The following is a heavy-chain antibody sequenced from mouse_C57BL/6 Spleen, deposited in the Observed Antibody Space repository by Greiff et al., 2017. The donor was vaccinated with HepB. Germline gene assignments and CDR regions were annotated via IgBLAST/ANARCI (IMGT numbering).Heavy chain of an antibody. CDR2: ISYDGSN. V-gene: IGHV3-6*01. CDR3: ARMGLLLYYFDY. CDR1: GYSITSGYY. D-gene: IGHD2-13*01. Sequence: DVKLVESGPGLVKPSQSLSLTCSVTGYSITSGYYWNWIRQFPGNKLEWMGYISYDGSNNYNPSLKNRISITRDTSKNQFFLKLNSVTTEDTATYYCARMGLLLYYFDYWGQGTTLTVSS. J-gene: IGHJ2*01.